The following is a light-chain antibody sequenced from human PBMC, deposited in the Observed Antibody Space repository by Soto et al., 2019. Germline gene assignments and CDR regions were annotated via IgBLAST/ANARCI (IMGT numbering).Light chain of an antibody. Sequence: EIVLTQSPATLSLSPCERATLSFRASQSVSRYLAWYQQKPGQAPRLLIYGASRRATGFPARFSGSGSGTDFTLTISSLQSEDFAVYYCQQYDNWPWTFGQGTKVDNK. CDR3: QQYDNWPWT. CDR1: QSVSRY. V-gene: IGKV3-15*01. J-gene: IGKJ1*01. CDR2: GAS.